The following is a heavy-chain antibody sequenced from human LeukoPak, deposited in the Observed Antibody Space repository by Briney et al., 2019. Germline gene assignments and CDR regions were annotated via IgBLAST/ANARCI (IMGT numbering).Heavy chain of an antibody. V-gene: IGHV3-11*01. CDR3: GRTYDSSGLYYYNYGMDV. CDR2: ISSSGSTI. Sequence: GGSLRLSCAASGFTFSDYYMSWIRQAPGKGLEWVSYISSSGSTIYYADSVKGRFTISRDNAKNSLYLQMNSLRAEDTAVYYCGRTYDSSGLYYYNYGMDVWGQGTTVTVSS. D-gene: IGHD3-22*01. CDR1: GFTFSDYY. J-gene: IGHJ6*02.